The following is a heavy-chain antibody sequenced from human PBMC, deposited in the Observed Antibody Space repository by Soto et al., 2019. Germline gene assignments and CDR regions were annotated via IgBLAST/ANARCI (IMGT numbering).Heavy chain of an antibody. J-gene: IGHJ4*02. CDR1: GYSFTSYW. Sequence: GESLKISCKGSGYSFTSYWIVWVRQLPGKGLEWMGIIYPGDSDTRYSPSFQGQVTISADQSISTAYLQWSSLKASDTAMYYCARLNYYASSGHYYFDYRGQVXLVTVSS. CDR2: IYPGDSDT. V-gene: IGHV5-51*01. D-gene: IGHD3-22*01. CDR3: ARLNYYASSGHYYFDY.